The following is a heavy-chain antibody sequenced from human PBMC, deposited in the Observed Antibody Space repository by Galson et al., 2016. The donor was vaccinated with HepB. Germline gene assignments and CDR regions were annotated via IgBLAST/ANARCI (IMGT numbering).Heavy chain of an antibody. CDR3: ARHLSFWELRQCYFDY. CDR1: GYTFTSYG. CDR2: ISAYNGNT. V-gene: IGHV1-18*01. Sequence: SVKVSCKASGYTFTSYGISWVRQAPGQGLEWMGWISAYNGNTNYAQKLQGRVTMTTDTSTSTAYKELRSLRSDDTAVYYCARHLSFWELRQCYFDYWGQGSLVTVSS. D-gene: IGHD1-7*01. J-gene: IGHJ4*02.